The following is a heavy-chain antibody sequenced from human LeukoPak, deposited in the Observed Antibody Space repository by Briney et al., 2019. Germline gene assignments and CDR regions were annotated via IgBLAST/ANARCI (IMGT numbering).Heavy chain of an antibody. V-gene: IGHV1-69*13. CDR2: IIPIFGTA. Sequence: ASVKVSCKASGGTFSSYAISWVRQAPGQGLEWMGGIIPIFGTANYAQKFQGRVTITADESTSTAYMELSSLRSEDTAVYYCARARFDDYGGNSWGQGTLVAVSS. CDR1: GGTFSSYA. CDR3: ARARFDDYGGNS. D-gene: IGHD4-23*01. J-gene: IGHJ4*02.